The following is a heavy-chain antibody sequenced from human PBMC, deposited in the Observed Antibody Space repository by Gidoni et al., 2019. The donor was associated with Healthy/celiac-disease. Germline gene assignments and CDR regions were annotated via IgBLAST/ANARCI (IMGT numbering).Heavy chain of an antibody. V-gene: IGHV3-11*01. CDR2: ISSSCSTI. J-gene: IGHJ6*02. CDR3: ARDKEGYSSSWYATEAGYYGMDV. Sequence: VQLVESGGGLVKPGGSLRLSCAASGFTFSDYYMSWIRPAPGKGLEWVSYISSSCSTIYYADAVKGRFTISRDNAKNSLYLQMNSLRAEDTAVYYCARDKEGYSSSWYATEAGYYGMDVWGQGTTVTVSS. CDR1: GFTFSDYY. D-gene: IGHD6-13*01.